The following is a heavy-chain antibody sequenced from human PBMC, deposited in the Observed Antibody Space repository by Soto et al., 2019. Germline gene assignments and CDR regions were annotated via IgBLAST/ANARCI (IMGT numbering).Heavy chain of an antibody. Sequence: QVQLVESGGGVVQPGRSLRLSCAAPGFTFSSYAMHWVRQAPGKGLEWVAVISYDGSNKYYADSVKGRFTISRDNSKNTLYLQMNSLRAEDTAVYYCARDARSSGWYVDYWGQGTLVTVSS. CDR2: ISYDGSNK. CDR1: GFTFSSYA. V-gene: IGHV3-30-3*01. J-gene: IGHJ4*02. CDR3: ARDARSSGWYVDY. D-gene: IGHD6-19*01.